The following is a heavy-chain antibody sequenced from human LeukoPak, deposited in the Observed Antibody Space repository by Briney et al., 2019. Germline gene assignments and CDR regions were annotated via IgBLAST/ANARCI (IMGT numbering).Heavy chain of an antibody. J-gene: IGHJ4*02. V-gene: IGHV4-34*01. CDR1: GGSFSGYY. D-gene: IGHD5-18*01. CDR2: INHSGST. Sequence: SETLSLTCAVYGGSFSGYYWSWIRQPPGKGLEWIGEINHSGSTNYNPSLKSRVTISVDTSKNQFSLKLSSVTAADTAVYYCARGLNGIQRWFRFDYWGQGTLVTVSS. CDR3: ARGLNGIQRWFRFDY.